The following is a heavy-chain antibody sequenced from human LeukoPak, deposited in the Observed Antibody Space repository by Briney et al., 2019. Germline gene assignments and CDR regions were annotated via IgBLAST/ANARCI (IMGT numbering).Heavy chain of an antibody. CDR2: ISSNGGNT. CDR3: ARAPYDFWSGYSHYYMDV. D-gene: IGHD3-3*01. V-gene: IGHV3-64*01. Sequence: GGSLRLSCAASGFTFNSYGMHWVRQAPGKGLEYVSAISSNGGNTYYANSVKGRFTISRDNSKNTLYLQMGSLRAEDMAVYYCARAPYDFWSGYSHYYMDVWGKGTTVTVSS. J-gene: IGHJ6*03. CDR1: GFTFNSYG.